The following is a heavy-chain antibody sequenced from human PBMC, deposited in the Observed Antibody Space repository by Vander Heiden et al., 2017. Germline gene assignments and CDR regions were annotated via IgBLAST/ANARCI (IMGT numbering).Heavy chain of an antibody. J-gene: IGHJ3*02. Sequence: QVQLVESGGGVVQPGRSLRLSCAASVFTFGSHGMQWVRQAPGKGLEWVAIIWYDGSNKYYTNSVKGRFTISRDNSKNRLYLQMNSLRAEDTAIYYCARDMFNYDDYEVAWLDALDIWGQGTMVTVSS. D-gene: IGHD4-17*01. CDR1: VFTFGSHG. V-gene: IGHV3-33*01. CDR2: IWYDGSNK. CDR3: ARDMFNYDDYEVAWLDALDI.